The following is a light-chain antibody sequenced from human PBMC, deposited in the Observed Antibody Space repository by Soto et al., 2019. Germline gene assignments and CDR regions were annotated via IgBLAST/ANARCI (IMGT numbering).Light chain of an antibody. CDR1: SSDVGYYIY. Sequence: QSALTQPASVSGSPGQSITISCTGTSSDVGYYIYVSWYQHHPGKAPKLMIYEVSNRPSGVSNRFSGSKSGNTASLTISGLQAEDEADYYCSSYTTSSTQVFGGGTKLTVL. J-gene: IGLJ3*02. CDR3: SSYTTSSTQV. V-gene: IGLV2-14*01. CDR2: EVS.